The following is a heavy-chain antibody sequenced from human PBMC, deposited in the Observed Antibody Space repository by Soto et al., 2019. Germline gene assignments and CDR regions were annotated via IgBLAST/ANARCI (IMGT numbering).Heavy chain of an antibody. J-gene: IGHJ6*02. CDR3: AKSSYGDYYYGMDV. D-gene: IGHD4-17*01. Sequence: LRLSFAASGFTFDDYAMHWVRQAPGKGLEWVSGISWNSGSIGYADSVKGRFTISRDNAKNSLYLQMNSLRAEDTALHYCAKSSYGDYYYGMDVWGQGTTVTVS. V-gene: IGHV3-9*01. CDR1: GFTFDDYA. CDR2: ISWNSGSI.